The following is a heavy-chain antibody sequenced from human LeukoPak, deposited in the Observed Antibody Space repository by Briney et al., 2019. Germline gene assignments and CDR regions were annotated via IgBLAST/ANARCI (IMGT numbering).Heavy chain of an antibody. J-gene: IGHJ6*02. CDR1: GSTFSSYW. CDR3: ARDEYYYDSSGYYLYYYYGMDV. Sequence: GSLRLSCAASGSTFSSYWMSWVRQAPGKGLEWVANIKQDGSEKYYVDSVKGRFTISRDNAKNSLYLQMNSLRAEDTAVYYCARDEYYYDSSGYYLYYYYGMDVWGQGTTVTVSS. CDR2: IKQDGSEK. V-gene: IGHV3-7*01. D-gene: IGHD3-22*01.